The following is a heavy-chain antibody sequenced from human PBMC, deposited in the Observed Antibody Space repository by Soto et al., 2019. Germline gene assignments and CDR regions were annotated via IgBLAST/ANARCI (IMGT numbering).Heavy chain of an antibody. D-gene: IGHD4-17*01. V-gene: IGHV4-31*03. CDR2: IYYSGST. CDR1: GGSISSGDYY. CDR3: ARDRRDGDYSDY. Sequence: PSETLSLTCTVSGGSISSGDYYWSWIRQHPGKGLEWIGYIYYSGSTYYNPSLKSRVTISVDTSKDQFSLKLSSVTAADTAAYYCARDRRDGDYSDYWGQGTLVTVSS. J-gene: IGHJ4*02.